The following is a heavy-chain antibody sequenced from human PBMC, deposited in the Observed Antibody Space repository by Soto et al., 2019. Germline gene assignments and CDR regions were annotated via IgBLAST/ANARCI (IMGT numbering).Heavy chain of an antibody. CDR1: GGSISSYY. CDR3: ARGYYDSSGYYYERDYYFDY. J-gene: IGHJ4*02. V-gene: IGHV4-4*07. D-gene: IGHD3-22*01. Sequence: SETLSLTCTVSGGSISSYYWSWIRQPAGKGLEWIGRIYTSGSTNYNPSLKSRVTMSVDTSKNQFSLKLSPVTAADTAVYYCARGYYDSSGYYYERDYYFDYWGQGTLVTVS. CDR2: IYTSGST.